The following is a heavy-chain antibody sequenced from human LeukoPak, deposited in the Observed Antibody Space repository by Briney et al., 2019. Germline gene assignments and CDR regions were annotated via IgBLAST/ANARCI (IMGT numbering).Heavy chain of an antibody. CDR1: GFPFSSYW. D-gene: IGHD6-13*01. CDR3: ARIKAAVTPAIDY. J-gene: IGHJ4*02. V-gene: IGHV3-7*01. Sequence: GGSLRLSCAASGFPFSSYWMSWVRQAPGKGLEWVDNMNQDGSDKYYVDSVKGRFTISRNNAKNSLYLQMNSLRADDTAVYYCARIKAAVTPAIDYWGQGTLVTVSS. CDR2: MNQDGSDK.